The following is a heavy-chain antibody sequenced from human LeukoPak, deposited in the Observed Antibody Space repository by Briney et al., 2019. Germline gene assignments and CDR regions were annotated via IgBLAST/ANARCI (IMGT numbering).Heavy chain of an antibody. J-gene: IGHJ4*02. Sequence: GASVKVSCKASGYTFTSYYMHWVRQAPGQGLEWMGIINPSGGSTSYAQKFQGRVTMTRDTSTSTVYMDLSSLRSEDTAVYYCARDPQWLAPFDYWGQGTLVTVSS. CDR1: GYTFTSYY. CDR2: INPSGGST. V-gene: IGHV1-46*01. D-gene: IGHD6-19*01. CDR3: ARDPQWLAPFDY.